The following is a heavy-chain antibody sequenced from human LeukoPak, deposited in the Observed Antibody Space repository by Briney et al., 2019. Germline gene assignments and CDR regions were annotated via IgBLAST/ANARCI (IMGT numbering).Heavy chain of an antibody. CDR1: GFTFSSYG. D-gene: IGHD3-9*01. CDR3: AKDSYDNLTDSNWFDP. CDR2: ISYDGSNK. V-gene: IGHV3-30*18. J-gene: IGHJ5*02. Sequence: GGSLRLSCAASGFTFSSYGMHWVRQAPGKGLEWVAVISYDGSNKYYADSVKGRFTISRDNSKNTLYLQMNSLRAEDTAVYYCAKDSYDNLTDSNWFDPWGQGTLVTVSS.